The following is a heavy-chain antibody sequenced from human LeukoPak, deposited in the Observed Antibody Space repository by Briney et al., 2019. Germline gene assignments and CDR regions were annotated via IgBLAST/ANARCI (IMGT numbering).Heavy chain of an antibody. CDR1: GGSFSGYY. CDR3: AGFGVTADY. V-gene: IGHV4-59*12. J-gene: IGHJ4*02. D-gene: IGHD3-10*01. Sequence: SETLSLTCAVYGGSFSGYYWSWIRQPPGKGLEWIGYIYYSGSTNYNPSLKSRVTISVDTSKNQFPLKLSSVTAADTAVYYCAGFGVTADYWGQGTLVTVPS. CDR2: IYYSGST.